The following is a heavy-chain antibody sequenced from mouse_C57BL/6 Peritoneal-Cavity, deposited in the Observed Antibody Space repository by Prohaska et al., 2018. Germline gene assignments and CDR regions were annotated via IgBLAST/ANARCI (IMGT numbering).Heavy chain of an antibody. CDR2: INPSTGGT. J-gene: IGHJ1*03. CDR3: ARYPKWDEWYFDV. Sequence: VKQSLEKSLKWIGEINPSTGGTTYNQKLKAKTTLIVDKSSSTGYMQLKSLTAEDSAVYYCARYPKWDEWYFDVWGTGTTVTV. V-gene: IGHV1-42*01. D-gene: IGHD4-1*01.